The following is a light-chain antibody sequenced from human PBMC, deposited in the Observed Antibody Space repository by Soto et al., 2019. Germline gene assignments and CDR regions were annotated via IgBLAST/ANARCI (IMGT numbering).Light chain of an antibody. CDR2: AAV. V-gene: IGKV3-20*01. CDR1: QSISNSY. CDR3: QQYGSSPLT. J-gene: IGKJ4*01. Sequence: TQSPSTLSASVGDRVTITCRASQSISNSYLAWYQQKPGQAPRLLIYAAVTRATGIPDRFSGSGSRGSRTDFTLTISRLEPEDFAVYYCQQYGSSPLTFGGGTKVDNK.